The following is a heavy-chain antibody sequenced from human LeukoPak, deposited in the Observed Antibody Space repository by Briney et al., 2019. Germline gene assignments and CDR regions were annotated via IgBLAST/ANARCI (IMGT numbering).Heavy chain of an antibody. CDR1: GGSISSGGYY. V-gene: IGHV4-30-2*01. CDR2: IYHSGST. J-gene: IGHJ4*02. D-gene: IGHD2-2*01. CDR3: ARGGCGSTSCSNFDY. Sequence: TSETLSLTCTVSGGSISSGGYYWSWIRQPPGKGLEWNGYIYHSGSTYYNPSLKSRVTISVDRSKNQFSLKLSSVTAADTAVYYCARGGCGSTSCSNFDYWGQGTLVTVSS.